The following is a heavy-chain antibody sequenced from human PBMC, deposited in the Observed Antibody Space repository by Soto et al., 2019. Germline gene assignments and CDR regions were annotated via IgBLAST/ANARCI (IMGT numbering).Heavy chain of an antibody. V-gene: IGHV3-23*01. CDR2: ISGSGGST. CDR1: GFTFSSYA. J-gene: IGHJ4*02. CDR3: AKDRGYSSSWYYRYFDY. Sequence: EVQLLESGGGLVQPGGSLRLSCAASGFTFSSYAMSWVRQAPGKGLEWVSAISGSGGSTYYADSVKGRFTISRDNSKITLYLQMNSLRAEDTAVYYCAKDRGYSSSWYYRYFDYWGQGTLVTVSS. D-gene: IGHD6-13*01.